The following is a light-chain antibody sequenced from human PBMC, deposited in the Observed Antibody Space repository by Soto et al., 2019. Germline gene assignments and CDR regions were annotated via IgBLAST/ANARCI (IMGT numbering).Light chain of an antibody. V-gene: IGKV1-5*03. CDR3: QQYSTYTPRT. CDR1: QSISIW. J-gene: IGKJ1*01. CDR2: KAS. Sequence: STLFASVGDRGTITCRASQSISIWLAWYQQKPGKAPKILIYKASSLESGVPSRFSGSGSGTEFTLTISSLQPDDFATYYCQQYSTYTPRTFGQGTKVDI.